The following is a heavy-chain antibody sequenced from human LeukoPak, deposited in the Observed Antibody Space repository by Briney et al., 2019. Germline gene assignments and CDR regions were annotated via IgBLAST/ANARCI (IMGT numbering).Heavy chain of an antibody. D-gene: IGHD6-19*01. CDR1: GFTFDTYA. CDR3: ARDPPFSSGWSQNHFDY. J-gene: IGHJ4*02. CDR2: ISYDGGNK. Sequence: GGSLRLSCAPSGFTFDTYAMHWVRQAPGKGLEWVALISYDGGNKNYADSVKGRFTISRDNAKNILYLQMNSLRAEDTAVYYCARDPPFSSGWSQNHFDYWGQGTLVTVSS. V-gene: IGHV3-30*04.